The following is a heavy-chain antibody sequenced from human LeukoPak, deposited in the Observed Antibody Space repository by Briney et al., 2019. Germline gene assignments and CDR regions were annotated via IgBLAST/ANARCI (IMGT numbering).Heavy chain of an antibody. V-gene: IGHV3-30*04. CDR2: ISFDGSKK. D-gene: IGHD6-13*01. Sequence: GGSLRLSCAASGFTFSSYEMNWVRQAPGKGLEWVAVISFDGSKKYYADSVKGRFTISRDNSKNTLYLQMNSLRAEDTAVYYCAREYQGYSSSWHYYGMDVWGQGTSVTVSS. J-gene: IGHJ6*02. CDR1: GFTFSSYE. CDR3: AREYQGYSSSWHYYGMDV.